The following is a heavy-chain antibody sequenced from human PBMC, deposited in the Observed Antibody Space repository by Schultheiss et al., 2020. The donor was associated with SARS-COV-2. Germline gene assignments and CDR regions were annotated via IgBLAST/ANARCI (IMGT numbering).Heavy chain of an antibody. J-gene: IGHJ4*02. CDR2: ISYDGSNK. D-gene: IGHD2-2*01. CDR1: GFTFSSYG. CDR3: AKDQGRIVVVPAAITDY. Sequence: GGSLRLSCAASGFTFSSYGMHWVRQAPGKGLEWVAVISYDGSNKYYADSVKGRFTISRDNSKNTLYLQMNSLRAEDTAVYYCAKDQGRIVVVPAAITDYWGQGTLVTVSS. V-gene: IGHV3-30*18.